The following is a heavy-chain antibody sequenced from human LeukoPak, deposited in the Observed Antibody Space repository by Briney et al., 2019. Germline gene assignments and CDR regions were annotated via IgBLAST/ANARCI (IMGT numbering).Heavy chain of an antibody. CDR3: ATTTRLFYDSSGYYGFDF. J-gene: IGHJ4*02. CDR1: GGSISSGGYY. D-gene: IGHD3-22*01. Sequence: SETLSLTCTVSGGSISSGGYYWSWIRQHPGKGLEWIGSMYYSGSTYNNPSLKSRVTISVDTSKNQFSLKLSSVTAADTAVYYCATTTRLFYDSSGYYGFDFWGQGTLVTVSS. CDR2: MYYSGST. V-gene: IGHV4-39*01.